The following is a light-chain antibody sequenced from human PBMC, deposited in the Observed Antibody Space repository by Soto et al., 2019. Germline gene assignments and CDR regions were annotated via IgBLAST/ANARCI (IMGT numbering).Light chain of an antibody. Sequence: EIVLTQSRATLSLSPGESATLSCRASQSVSSYLAWYQQKPGQAPRLLIYDASNRATGVPARFSGSGSGADFTLPISRLEPEDFSVYYCQQYGSSPLISFGQGTRVDIK. CDR1: QSVSSY. CDR2: DAS. V-gene: IGKV3-11*01. J-gene: IGKJ5*01. CDR3: QQYGSSPLIS.